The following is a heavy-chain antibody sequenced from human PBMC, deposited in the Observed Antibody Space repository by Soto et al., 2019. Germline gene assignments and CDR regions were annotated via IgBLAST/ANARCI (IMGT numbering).Heavy chain of an antibody. V-gene: IGHV3-21*01. J-gene: IGHJ3*02. Sequence: GGCLRLSCAASGVTFSSYRMNWVRQATGKGLEWVSSISSSSSYIYYADSVKGRFTISRDNAKNSLYLQMNSLRAEDTAVYYCARDLWYSSGWYLDAFDIWGQGTMVTVSS. CDR1: GVTFSSYR. CDR2: ISSSSSYI. CDR3: ARDLWYSSGWYLDAFDI. D-gene: IGHD6-19*01.